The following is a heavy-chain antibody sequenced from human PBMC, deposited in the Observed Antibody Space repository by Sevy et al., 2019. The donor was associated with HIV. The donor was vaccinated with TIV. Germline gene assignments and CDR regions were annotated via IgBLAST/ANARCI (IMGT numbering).Heavy chain of an antibody. Sequence: GGSLRLSCTSSGFTFGDYAMSWFRQAPGKGLEWVAFIRRNSHEPYGGTTEYAASVKGRFTIQRDDSKSIAYLKMNSLKTEDTAVYYCTRPLATADTPEYFFDYWGQGILVTVSS. V-gene: IGHV3-49*03. D-gene: IGHD5-12*01. CDR2: IRRNSHEPYGGTT. J-gene: IGHJ4*02. CDR3: TRPLATADTPEYFFDY. CDR1: GFTFGDYA.